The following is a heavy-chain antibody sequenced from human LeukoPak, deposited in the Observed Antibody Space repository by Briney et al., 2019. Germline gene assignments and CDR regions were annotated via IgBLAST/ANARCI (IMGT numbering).Heavy chain of an antibody. CDR2: ISSSSSTI. Sequence: GGSLRLSCAASGFTFSSYSMNWVRQAPGKGLEWVSYISSSSSTIYYADSVKGRFTISRDNAKNSLYLQMNSLRAEDTAVYYCARDRGVAMRSLWWFDPWGQGTLVTVSS. CDR3: ARDRGVAMRSLWWFDP. J-gene: IGHJ5*02. D-gene: IGHD5-12*01. CDR1: GFTFSSYS. V-gene: IGHV3-48*01.